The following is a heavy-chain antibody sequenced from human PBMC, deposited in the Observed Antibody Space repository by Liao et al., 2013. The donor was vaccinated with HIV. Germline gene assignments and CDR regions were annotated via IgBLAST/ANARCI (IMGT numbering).Heavy chain of an antibody. Sequence: QVQLQESGPGLVKPSQTLSLTCTVSGGSISSGSYYWSWIRQPAGKGLEWIGRIYSSGSTNYSPSLKSRVTISVDTSKNQFSLKLSSVTAADTAVYYCARDQPRGYYYYMDVWGKGTTVTVSS. CDR1: GGSISSGSYY. D-gene: IGHD1-14*01. J-gene: IGHJ6*03. V-gene: IGHV4-61*02. CDR2: IYSSGST. CDR3: ARDQPRGYYYYMDV.